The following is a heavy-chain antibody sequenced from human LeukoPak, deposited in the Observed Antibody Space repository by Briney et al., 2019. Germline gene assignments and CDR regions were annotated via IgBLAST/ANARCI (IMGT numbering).Heavy chain of an antibody. CDR1: GYTFTSYY. Sequence: ASVKVSCKASGYTFTSYYMHWVRQAPGQGLEWMGIINPSGGSTSYAQKFQGRVTMTRDTSTSTVYMELSSLRSEGTAVYYCARDAHSSSWYDWYFDLWGRGTLVTVSS. J-gene: IGHJ2*01. D-gene: IGHD6-13*01. CDR2: INPSGGST. CDR3: ARDAHSSSWYDWYFDL. V-gene: IGHV1-46*01.